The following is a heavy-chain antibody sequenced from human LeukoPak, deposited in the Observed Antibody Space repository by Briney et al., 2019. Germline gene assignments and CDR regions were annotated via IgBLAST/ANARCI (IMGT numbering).Heavy chain of an antibody. CDR1: GFTFSSYA. V-gene: IGHV3-23*01. D-gene: IGHD3-22*01. CDR3: AKPHYYYDTRRYSAGDH. J-gene: IGHJ4*02. CDR2: ISGSGGSP. Sequence: GGSLRLSCAASGFTFSSYAMSWVRQAPGKGQEWLSDISGSGGSPYYADSVKGRFTISRDNSKTTLYLQMNSLRAEDTAVYYCAKPHYYYDTRRYSAGDHWGQGTLVTVSS.